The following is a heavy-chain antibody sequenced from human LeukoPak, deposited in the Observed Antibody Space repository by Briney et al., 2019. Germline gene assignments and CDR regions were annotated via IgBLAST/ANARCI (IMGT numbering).Heavy chain of an antibody. Sequence: QSGGSLRLSCAASGFTFDDYDMHWVRQAPGKGLEWVSGINWNSGSIVYADSVKGRFTISRDNAKNSLYLQMNSLRAEDTALYYCAKDSTSGWYSLGWFDPWGQGTLVTVSS. CDR2: INWNSGSI. V-gene: IGHV3-9*01. D-gene: IGHD6-19*01. CDR3: AKDSTSGWYSLGWFDP. J-gene: IGHJ5*02. CDR1: GFTFDDYD.